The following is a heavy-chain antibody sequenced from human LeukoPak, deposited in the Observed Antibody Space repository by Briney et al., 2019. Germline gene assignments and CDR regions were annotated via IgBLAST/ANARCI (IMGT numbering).Heavy chain of an antibody. CDR1: GFTFRSYW. D-gene: IGHD3-22*01. V-gene: IGHV3-74*01. J-gene: IGHJ4*02. Sequence: PGWSLRLSCAASGFTFRSYWMHWVRQAPGKGMVWVSHMNGDGSTTTYADSVKGRFTISRDNAKKTLYLQMNSLRAEDTAVYYCARGWDYDSSGYYPPYWGQGTLVTVSS. CDR2: MNGDGSTT. CDR3: ARGWDYDSSGYYPPY.